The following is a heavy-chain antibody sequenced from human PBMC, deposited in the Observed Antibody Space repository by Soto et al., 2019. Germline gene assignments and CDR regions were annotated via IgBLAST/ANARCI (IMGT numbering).Heavy chain of an antibody. V-gene: IGHV1-8*01. D-gene: IGHD3-22*01. J-gene: IGHJ6*02. CDR1: GYTFTCYD. CDR3: ARDVIVVVPRDYYYYGMDV. Sequence: QVQLVQSGAEVKKPGASVKVSCKASGYTFTCYDINWVRQATGQGLEWMGWMNPNSGNTGYAQKFQGRVTMTRNTSISTAYMELSSLRSEDTAVYYCARDVIVVVPRDYYYYGMDVWGQGTTVTVSS. CDR2: MNPNSGNT.